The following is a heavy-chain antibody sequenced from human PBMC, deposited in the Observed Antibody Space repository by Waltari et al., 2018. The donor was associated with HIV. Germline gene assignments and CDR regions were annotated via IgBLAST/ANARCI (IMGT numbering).Heavy chain of an antibody. CDR2: SLRSGNT. CDR1: GYSIESGYY. Sequence: QVQLQESGPGLVKPSETLSLTCSVSGYSIESGYYWGWIRQPPGKALEWIGSSLRSGNTYYNPSLKSRLTISLDTSKNQVSLKLSSVTAADTAVYYCASGSRRGHSHGIDYWGQGTLVTVSS. J-gene: IGHJ4*02. V-gene: IGHV4-38-2*01. D-gene: IGHD5-18*01. CDR3: ASGSRRGHSHGIDY.